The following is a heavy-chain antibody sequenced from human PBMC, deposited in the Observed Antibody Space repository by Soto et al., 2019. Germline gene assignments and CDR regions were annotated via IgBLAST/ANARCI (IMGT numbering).Heavy chain of an antibody. CDR1: GYTFSNFG. J-gene: IGHJ4*02. V-gene: IGHV1-18*01. Sequence: ASVKVSCKASGYTFSNFGISWVRQAPGEGLEWMGWISPNSEKTKIAQRFQGRVTMTTDISTSTSYLELRGLTSDDTAVYYCARTDSRPQDFDYWGQGTLVTVSS. CDR3: ARTDSRPQDFDY. CDR2: ISPNSEKT. D-gene: IGHD6-13*01.